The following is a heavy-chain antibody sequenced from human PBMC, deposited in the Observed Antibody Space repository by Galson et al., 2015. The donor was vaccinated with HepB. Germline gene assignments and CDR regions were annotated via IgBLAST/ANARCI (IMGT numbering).Heavy chain of an antibody. J-gene: IGHJ4*02. CDR1: GYTFTSYG. D-gene: IGHD3-10*01. V-gene: IGHV1-18*01. CDR3: ARDRAMVQGVIIEDYFDY. CDR2: ISAYNGNT. Sequence: SVKVSCKASGYTFTSYGISWVRQAPGQGLEWMGWISAYNGNTNYAQKLQGRVTMTTDTSTSTAYMELRSLRSDDTAVYYCARDRAMVQGVIIEDYFDYWGQGTLVTVSS.